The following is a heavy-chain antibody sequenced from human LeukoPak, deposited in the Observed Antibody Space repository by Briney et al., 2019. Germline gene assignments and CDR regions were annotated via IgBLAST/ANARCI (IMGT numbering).Heavy chain of an antibody. J-gene: IGHJ4*02. CDR2: IYYSGST. CDR1: GGSISSYY. V-gene: IGHV4-59*01. D-gene: IGHD6-19*01. CDR3: ARGGSSGWLD. Sequence: SETLSLTCTVSGGSISSYYWSGIRQPPGKGLEWIGYIYYSGSTNYNPSLKSRVTISVDTSKNQFSLKLSSVTAADTAVYYCARGGSSGWLDWGQGTLVTVSS.